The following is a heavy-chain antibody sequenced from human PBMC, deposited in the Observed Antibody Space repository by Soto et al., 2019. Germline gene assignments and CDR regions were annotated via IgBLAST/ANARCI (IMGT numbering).Heavy chain of an antibody. D-gene: IGHD6-19*01. CDR1: GYTFTSYD. J-gene: IGHJ6*02. CDR3: AKEVVAVAGTYDYYYGMDV. Sequence: ASVKVSCKASGYTFTSYDINWVRQATGQGLEWMGRMNPNSGNTGYAQKFQGRVTMTRNTSISTAYMELSSLRSEDTAVYYCAKEVVAVAGTYDYYYGMDVWGQGTTVTVSS. CDR2: MNPNSGNT. V-gene: IGHV1-8*01.